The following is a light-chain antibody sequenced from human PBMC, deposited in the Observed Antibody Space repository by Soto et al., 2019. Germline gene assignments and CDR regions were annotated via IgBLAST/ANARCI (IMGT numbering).Light chain of an antibody. Sequence: QSVLTQPPSASGSPGQSVTISCTGTSSDVGAYKYVSWYQQYPGKAPKLMIYEVTKRPSGVPDRFSGSKSGNTASLTVSGLQAEDEADYYCTSYVGNDIWVFGGG. V-gene: IGLV2-8*01. CDR3: TSYVGNDIWV. CDR1: SSDVGAYKY. CDR2: EVT. J-gene: IGLJ3*02.